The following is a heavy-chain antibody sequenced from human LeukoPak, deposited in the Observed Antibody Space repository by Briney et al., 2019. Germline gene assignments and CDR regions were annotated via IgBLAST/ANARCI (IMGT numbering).Heavy chain of an antibody. CDR1: GFTFSSYS. CDR2: IRYDGSNK. V-gene: IGHV3-30*02. Sequence: GGSLRLSCAASGFTFSSYSMIWVRQAPGKGLEWVAFIRYDGSNKYYADSVKGRFTISRDNSKNTLYLQMNSLRAEDTAVYYCASPGIAAAGFYFDYWGQGTLVTVSS. D-gene: IGHD6-13*01. CDR3: ASPGIAAAGFYFDY. J-gene: IGHJ4*02.